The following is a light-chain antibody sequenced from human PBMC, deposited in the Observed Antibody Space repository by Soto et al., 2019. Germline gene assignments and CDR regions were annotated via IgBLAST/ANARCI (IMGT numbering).Light chain of an antibody. CDR2: EGS. CDR1: SSDVGSYNL. J-gene: IGLJ1*01. V-gene: IGLV2-23*01. Sequence: QSALTQPASVSGSPGQSITISCTGTSSDVGSYNLVSWYQQHPGKAPKLMIYEGSKRPSGVSNRFSGSKSGNTASLTISGLQAEDEADYYCSSYAGSSVYVFGTGIKLTVL. CDR3: SSYAGSSVYV.